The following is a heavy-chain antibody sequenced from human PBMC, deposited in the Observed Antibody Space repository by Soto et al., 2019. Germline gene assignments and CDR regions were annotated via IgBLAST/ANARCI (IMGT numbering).Heavy chain of an antibody. CDR3: ARGIKVVRVWFYFDY. Sequence: QVQLVESGGGVVQPGRSLRLSCAASGFTFSSYGMHWVRQAPGKGLEWVAVIWYDGSNKYYADSVKGRFTISRDNSKNTPYLQMNSLRAEDTAVYYCARGIKVVRVWFYFDYWGQGTLVTVSS. D-gene: IGHD3-10*01. J-gene: IGHJ4*02. V-gene: IGHV3-33*01. CDR1: GFTFSSYG. CDR2: IWYDGSNK.